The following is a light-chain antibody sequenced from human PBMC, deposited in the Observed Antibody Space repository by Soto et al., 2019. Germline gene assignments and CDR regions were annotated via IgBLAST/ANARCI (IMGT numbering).Light chain of an antibody. CDR2: DNY. Sequence: QSVRTNAASGTAVAVRDGTSSCSESSSNIGNDYVSWYQQLPGTAPKLLIYDNYKRPSGIPDRFSGSKSGTSGTLGITGLQTVDEADYYCGTCDSSVSAYVFGTGTEVTVL. J-gene: IGLJ1*01. CDR1: SSNIGNDY. CDR3: GTCDSSVSAYV. V-gene: IGLV1-51*01.